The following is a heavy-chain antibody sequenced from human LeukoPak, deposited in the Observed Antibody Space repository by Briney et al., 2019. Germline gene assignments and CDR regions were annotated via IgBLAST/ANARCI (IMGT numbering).Heavy chain of an antibody. V-gene: IGHV3-9*01. CDR1: GFTFDDYA. D-gene: IGHD3-22*01. CDR3: AKDTRADYYDSSGYRD. CDR2: ISWNSGSI. J-gene: IGHJ4*02. Sequence: GRSLRLSCAASGFTFDDYAMHWVRQAPGKGLEWVSGISWNSGSIGYADSVKGRFTISRDNAKNSLYLQMNSLRAEDTALYYCAKDTRADYYDSSGYRDWGQGTLVTVSS.